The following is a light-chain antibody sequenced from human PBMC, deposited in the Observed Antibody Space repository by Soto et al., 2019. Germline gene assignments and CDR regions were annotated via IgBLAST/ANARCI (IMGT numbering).Light chain of an antibody. J-gene: IGLJ1*01. CDR2: AVT. CDR1: SGDVGGYNY. V-gene: IGLV2-14*01. CDR3: CSYTGASTYV. Sequence: QSALTQPASVSGSPGQSGTISCAATSGDVGGYNYVSWYQQHPGKAPKLMIHAVTNRPSGVSNRFSGSKSGNTASLTISSLQAEDEADYYCCSYTGASTYVVGTGTKVTVL.